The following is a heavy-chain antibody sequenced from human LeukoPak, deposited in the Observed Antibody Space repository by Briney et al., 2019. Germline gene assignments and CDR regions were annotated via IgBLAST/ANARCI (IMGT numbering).Heavy chain of an antibody. CDR3: ASVPAL. Sequence: SETLSLTCTVSGGSISNSYWGWIRQLPGKGLEWIGYIYSGSTKYNPSLKSRVTISEDTSKNQISLKMTSVTAADTAVYYCASVPALWGQGALVTVSS. CDR2: IYSGST. V-gene: IGHV4-59*08. J-gene: IGHJ4*02. CDR1: GGSISNSY.